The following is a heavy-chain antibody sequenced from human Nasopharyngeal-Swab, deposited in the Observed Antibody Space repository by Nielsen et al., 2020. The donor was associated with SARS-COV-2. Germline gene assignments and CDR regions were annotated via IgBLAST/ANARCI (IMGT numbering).Heavy chain of an antibody. CDR1: GFTFGDYA. V-gene: IGHV3-49*03. CDR3: AREPTYSSGWYGDAFDI. Sequence: GESLKIACTASGFTFGDYAMSWFRKDPGKGLEWVGFIRSKAYGGTTEYAASVKGRFTISRDDSKSIAYLQMNSLKTEDTAVYYCAREPTYSSGWYGDAFDIWGQGTMVTFYS. D-gene: IGHD6-19*01. CDR2: IRSKAYGGTT. J-gene: IGHJ3*02.